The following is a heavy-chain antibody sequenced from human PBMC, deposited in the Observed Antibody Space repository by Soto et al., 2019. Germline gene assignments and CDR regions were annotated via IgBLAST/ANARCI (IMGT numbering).Heavy chain of an antibody. V-gene: IGHV4-39*01. CDR1: GSSISSGSYY. Sequence: SETLSLTCTVSGSSISSGSYYWNWIRQPPGKGLEWIGNVYYSGSTNYNPSLESRVTISVDTSENQFSLKLSSVTAADTAVYYCARQTDSYYTFDAFDIWGQGTMVT. CDR3: ARQTDSYYTFDAFDI. CDR2: VYYSGST. J-gene: IGHJ3*02. D-gene: IGHD3-22*01.